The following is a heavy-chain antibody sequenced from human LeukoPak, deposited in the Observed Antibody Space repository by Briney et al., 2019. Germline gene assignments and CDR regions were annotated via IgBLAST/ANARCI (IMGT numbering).Heavy chain of an antibody. CDR3: ARDRGLGSPTYMDV. V-gene: IGHV4-4*07. CDR2: IYTSGST. Sequence: PSETLSLTCTVSGGSISSYYWSWIRQPAGKGLEWIGRIYTSGSTNYNPSLKSRVTMSVDTSKNQFSLKLSSVTAADTAVYYCARDRGLGSPTYMDVRGKGTTVTVSS. D-gene: IGHD1-26*01. CDR1: GGSISSYY. J-gene: IGHJ6*03.